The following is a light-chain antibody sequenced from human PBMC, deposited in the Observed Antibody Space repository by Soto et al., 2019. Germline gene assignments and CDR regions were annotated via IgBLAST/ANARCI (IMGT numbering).Light chain of an antibody. CDR2: KAS. CDR3: QQYNSYSYT. J-gene: IGKJ2*01. V-gene: IGKV1-5*03. CDR1: QSISSW. Sequence: DIQMTQSPSTLSASVGDRVTLTFRASQSISSWLAWYQQKPGKAPKLLIYKASSLESGVPSRFSGSGSGTEFTLTISSLQPDDFATYYCQQYNSYSYTFGQGTKVDIK.